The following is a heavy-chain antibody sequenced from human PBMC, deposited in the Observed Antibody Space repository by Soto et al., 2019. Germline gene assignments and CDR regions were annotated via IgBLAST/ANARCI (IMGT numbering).Heavy chain of an antibody. CDR1: GYTFTSYG. Sequence: QVQLVQSGAEVKKPGASVKVSCKASGYTFTSYGISGVRQAPGQGLEWMGWISAYNGNTNYAQKLKGRVTMTTDTTTSTAYLELRSLRSDDTAVYYCARGPDIVLMVYDGYFDYWGQGTLVTVSS. CDR3: ARGPDIVLMVYDGYFDY. D-gene: IGHD2-8*01. CDR2: ISAYNGNT. V-gene: IGHV1-18*01. J-gene: IGHJ4*02.